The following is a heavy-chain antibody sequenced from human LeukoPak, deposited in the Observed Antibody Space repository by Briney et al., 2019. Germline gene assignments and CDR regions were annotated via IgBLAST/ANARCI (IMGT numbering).Heavy chain of an antibody. CDR2: ISYDGSNK. J-gene: IGHJ4*02. Sequence: PGGSLRLSCAASGFTFSSYGMHWVRQAPGKGLEWVAVISYDGSNKYYADSVKGRFTISRDNSKNTLYLQMNSLRAEDTAVYYCAKDQFSWFGDLTPHFDYWGQGTLVTVSS. CDR3: AKDQFSWFGDLTPHFDY. V-gene: IGHV3-30*18. D-gene: IGHD3-10*01. CDR1: GFTFSSYG.